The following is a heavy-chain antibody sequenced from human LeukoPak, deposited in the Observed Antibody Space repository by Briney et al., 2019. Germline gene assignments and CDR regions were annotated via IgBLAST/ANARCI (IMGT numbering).Heavy chain of an antibody. V-gene: IGHV3-23*01. D-gene: IGHD2-2*02. CDR3: AKVEPAAIIGHFDY. J-gene: IGHJ4*02. CDR2: ISGSGGST. Sequence: GGSLRLSCTASGFIFINYGMHWVRQAPGKGLEWVSAISGSGGSTYYADSVRGRFTISRDNSKNTLYLQMNSLRAEDTAVYYCAKVEPAAIIGHFDYWGQGTLVTVSS. CDR1: GFIFINYG.